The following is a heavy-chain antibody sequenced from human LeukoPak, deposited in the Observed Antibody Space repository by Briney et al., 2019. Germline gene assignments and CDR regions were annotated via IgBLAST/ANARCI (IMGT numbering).Heavy chain of an antibody. V-gene: IGHV4-4*07. Sequence: SETLSLTCTVPGGSISSYYWSWIRQPAGKGLEWIGRIYTSGSTNYNPSLKSRVTMSVDTSKNQFSLELSSVTAADTAVYYCARDRLTGGVDYWGQGTLVTVSS. CDR1: GGSISSYY. D-gene: IGHD7-27*01. J-gene: IGHJ4*02. CDR3: ARDRLTGGVDY. CDR2: IYTSGST.